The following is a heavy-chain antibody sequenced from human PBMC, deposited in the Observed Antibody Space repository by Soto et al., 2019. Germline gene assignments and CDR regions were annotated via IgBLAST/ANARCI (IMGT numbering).Heavy chain of an antibody. CDR3: ARDLSYDSSGYYYIGY. D-gene: IGHD3-22*01. V-gene: IGHV4-30-4*01. CDR2: IYYSGST. Sequence: SETLSLTCTVSGGSISSGDYYWSWIRQPPGKGLEWIGYIYYSGSTYYNPSLKSRVTISVDTSKNQFSLKLSSVTAADTAVYYCARDLSYDSSGYYYIGYWGQGTLVTVSS. CDR1: GGSISSGDYY. J-gene: IGHJ4*02.